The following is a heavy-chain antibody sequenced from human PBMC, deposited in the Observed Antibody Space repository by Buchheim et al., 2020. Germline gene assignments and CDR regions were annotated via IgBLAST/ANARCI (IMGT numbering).Heavy chain of an antibody. Sequence: QVQLVESGGGVVQPGRSLRLSCAASGFTFSSYGMHWVRQAPGKGLEWVAVISYDGSNKYYADSVKGRFTISRDNSKNTLYLQMNSLRAEDTAVYYCARDHSSSPLDYWGQGTL. D-gene: IGHD6-6*01. CDR2: ISYDGSNK. CDR3: ARDHSSSPLDY. J-gene: IGHJ4*02. CDR1: GFTFSSYG. V-gene: IGHV3-30*03.